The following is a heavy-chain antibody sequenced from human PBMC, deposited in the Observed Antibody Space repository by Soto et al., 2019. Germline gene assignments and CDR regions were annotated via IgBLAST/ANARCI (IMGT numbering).Heavy chain of an antibody. CDR2: MNPNSGNT. J-gene: IGHJ5*02. Sequence: ASVKVSCKASGYTFTSYDINWVRQATGQGLEWMGWMNPNSGNTGYAQKFQGRVTMTRNTSISTAYMELSSLRSEDTAVYYCARGPLRYFDWLLANWFDPWGQGTLVTVS. V-gene: IGHV1-8*01. D-gene: IGHD3-9*01. CDR1: GYTFTSYD. CDR3: ARGPLRYFDWLLANWFDP.